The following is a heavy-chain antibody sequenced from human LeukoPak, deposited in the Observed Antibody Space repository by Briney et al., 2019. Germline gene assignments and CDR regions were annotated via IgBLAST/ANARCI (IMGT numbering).Heavy chain of an antibody. D-gene: IGHD3-22*01. CDR1: GGTFSSYA. CDR2: IIPIFGTA. V-gene: IGHV1-69*13. Sequence: ASVKVSCKASGGTFSSYAISWVRQAPGQGLEWMGGIIPIFGTANYAQKFQGRVTITADESTSTAYMELSSLRSEDTAVYYCARGIVVVRHDALDIWGQGTMVTVSS. J-gene: IGHJ3*02. CDR3: ARGIVVVRHDALDI.